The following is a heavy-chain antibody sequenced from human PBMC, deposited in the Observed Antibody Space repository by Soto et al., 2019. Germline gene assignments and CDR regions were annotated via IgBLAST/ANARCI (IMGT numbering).Heavy chain of an antibody. J-gene: IGHJ5*02. CDR1: GYTFASYA. D-gene: IGHD6-19*01. CDR2: IIPIFGTA. V-gene: IGHV1-69*13. CDR3: ARVFIAVAGSKPPFFDP. Sequence: SVKVSCKASGYTFASYAISWMRQAPGQGLEWMGGIIPIFGTANYAQKFQGRVTITADESTSTAYMELSSLRSEDTAVYYFARVFIAVAGSKPPFFDPWGQGTLVTVSS.